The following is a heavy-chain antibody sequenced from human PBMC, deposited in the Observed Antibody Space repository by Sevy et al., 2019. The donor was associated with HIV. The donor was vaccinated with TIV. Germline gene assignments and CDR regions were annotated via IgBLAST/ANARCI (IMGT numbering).Heavy chain of an antibody. CDR1: GASISSSGYY. CDR2: IRYSGET. J-gene: IGHJ4*02. V-gene: IGHV4-39*01. CDR3: AGPILTYNSGWSYYDY. D-gene: IGHD6-19*01. Sequence: SETLSLTCTVSGASISSSGYYWGLIRQPPGKGLEWIASIRYSGETFYNPSLKSRVTISADTSKNQFSLQLSSVTAADTAIYFCAGPILTYNSGWSYYDYLGQGTVVTVSS.